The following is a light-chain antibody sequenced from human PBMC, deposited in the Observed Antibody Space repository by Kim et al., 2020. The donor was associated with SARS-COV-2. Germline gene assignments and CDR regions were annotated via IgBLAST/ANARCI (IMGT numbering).Light chain of an antibody. CDR1: QSIDSD. J-gene: IGKJ1*01. Sequence: SPGERATLSCRASQSIDSDLAWYPPRPGQPPRLLSFDASNRATGIPARFSGSESGTDFTLTISSLEPEGCAVYYCQQRTTWPPWTFGQGTKVDIK. CDR3: QQRTTWPPWT. CDR2: DAS. V-gene: IGKV3-11*01.